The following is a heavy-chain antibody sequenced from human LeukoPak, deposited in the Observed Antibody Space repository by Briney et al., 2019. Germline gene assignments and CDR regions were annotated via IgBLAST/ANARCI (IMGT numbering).Heavy chain of an antibody. D-gene: IGHD2-15*01. CDR1: GFTFSSYS. Sequence: PGGSLRLSCAASGFTFSSYSMNWVRQAPGKGLEWVSSISSSSSYIYYADSVKGRFTISRDSAKNSLYLQMNSLRAEDTAVYYCALTIDIVAARGGNGMDVWSQGTTVTVSS. J-gene: IGHJ6*02. V-gene: IGHV3-21*01. CDR2: ISSSSSYI. CDR3: ALTIDIVAARGGNGMDV.